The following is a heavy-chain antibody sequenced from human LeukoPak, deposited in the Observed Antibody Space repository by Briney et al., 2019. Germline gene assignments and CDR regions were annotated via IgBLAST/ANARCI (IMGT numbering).Heavy chain of an antibody. Sequence: EASVKVSCKASGYTFTSYGISWVRQAPGQGLEWMGWISAYNGNTNYAQKLQGRVTMTEDTSTDTAYMELSSLRSEDTAVYYCATDLVPEINCSSTSCYKHYYYYYGMDVWGQGTTVTVSS. D-gene: IGHD2-2*02. V-gene: IGHV1-18*01. J-gene: IGHJ6*02. CDR3: ATDLVPEINCSSTSCYKHYYYYYGMDV. CDR1: GYTFTSYG. CDR2: ISAYNGNT.